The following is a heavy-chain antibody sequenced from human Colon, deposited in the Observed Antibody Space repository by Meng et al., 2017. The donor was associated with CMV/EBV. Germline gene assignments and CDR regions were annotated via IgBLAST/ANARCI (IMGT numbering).Heavy chain of an antibody. CDR3: ARQGPFGGVIGGPYNWFDP. CDR1: NGSISYSNKY. D-gene: IGHD3-16*02. Sequence: GSLSLSCSVSNGSISYSNKYWAWIRQPPGKGLEWIGNIFYSGSTYYNPSLKSRVTISVDTSKNQLSLKLSSVTAADTAVYYCARQGPFGGVIGGPYNWFDPWGQGTLVTVSS. V-gene: IGHV4-39*01. J-gene: IGHJ5*02. CDR2: IFYSGST.